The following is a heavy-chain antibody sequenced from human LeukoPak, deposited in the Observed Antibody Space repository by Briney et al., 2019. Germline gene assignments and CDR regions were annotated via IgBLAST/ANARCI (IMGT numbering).Heavy chain of an antibody. CDR3: AKAEEKAARPADFDY. D-gene: IGHD6-6*01. J-gene: IGHJ4*02. V-gene: IGHV3-30*18. Sequence: GRSLRLSCAASGFTFSSYGMHWVRQAPGKGLEWVAVISYDGSNKYYADSVKGRFTISRDNSKNTLYLQMNSLRAEDTAVYYCAKAEEKAARPADFDYWGQGTLVTVSS. CDR1: GFTFSSYG. CDR2: ISYDGSNK.